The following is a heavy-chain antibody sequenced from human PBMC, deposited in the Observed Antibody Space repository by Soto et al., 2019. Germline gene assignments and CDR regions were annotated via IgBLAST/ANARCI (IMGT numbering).Heavy chain of an antibody. J-gene: IGHJ3*02. CDR1: GGSISSYY. CDR2: IYYSGSN. D-gene: IGHD3-22*01. V-gene: IGHV4-59*12. CDR3: ARGYYYESSGSYSDAFYS. Sequence: QVQLQESGPGLVKPSETLSLTCTVSGGSISSYYWSWIRQPPGKGLEWIGYIYYSGSNNYNPSLKSRVTISVDTSRNQFFLKLSSVTAADSAVYYCARGYYYESSGSYSDAFYSWGQGTMVTVSS.